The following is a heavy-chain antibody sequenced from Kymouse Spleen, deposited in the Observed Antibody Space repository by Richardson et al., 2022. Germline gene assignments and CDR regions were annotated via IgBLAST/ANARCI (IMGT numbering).Heavy chain of an antibody. J-gene: IGHJ6*02. CDR1: GFTFSSYG. CDR2: IWYDGSNK. D-gene: IGHD2-8*01. V-gene: IGHV3-33*01. Sequence: QVQLVESGGGVVQPGRSLRLSCAASGFTFSSYGMHWVRQAPGKGLEWVAVIWYDGSNKYYADSVKGRFTISRDNSKNTLYLQMNSLRAEDTAVYYCAREGLMVYAIRDSSGCRHYGMDVWGQGTTVTVSS. CDR3: AREGLMVYAIRDSSGCRHYGMDV.